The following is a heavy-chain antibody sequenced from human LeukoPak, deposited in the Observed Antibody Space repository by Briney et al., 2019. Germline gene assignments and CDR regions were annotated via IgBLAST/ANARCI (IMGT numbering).Heavy chain of an antibody. V-gene: IGHV3-30*18. J-gene: IGHJ6*02. Sequence: GGSLRLSCAASGFTFSSYGMHWVRQAPGKGLEWVAVISYDGSNKYYADSVKGRFTISRDNSKNTLYLQMNSLRAEDTAVYYCAKDGRPYDFWSITKLPDGMDVWGQGTTVTVSS. CDR3: AKDGRPYDFWSITKLPDGMDV. CDR1: GFTFSSYG. D-gene: IGHD3-3*01. CDR2: ISYDGSNK.